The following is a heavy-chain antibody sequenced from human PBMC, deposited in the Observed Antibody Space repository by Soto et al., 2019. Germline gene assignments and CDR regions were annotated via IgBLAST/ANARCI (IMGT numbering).Heavy chain of an antibody. D-gene: IGHD3-10*01. CDR2: IYYSGST. J-gene: IGHJ3*02. CDR1: CGSISSYY. CDR3: ARIVFRFGELDAFDI. V-gene: IGHV4-59*01. Sequence: PSETLSLTCTVSCGSISSYYWSWIRQPPGKGLEWIGYIYYSGSTNYNPSLKSRVTISVDTSKNQFSLKLSSVTAADTAVYYCARIVFRFGELDAFDIWGQGTMVTVSS.